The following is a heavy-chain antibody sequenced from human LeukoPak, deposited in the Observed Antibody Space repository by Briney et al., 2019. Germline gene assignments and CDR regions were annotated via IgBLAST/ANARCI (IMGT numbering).Heavy chain of an antibody. D-gene: IGHD3-22*01. CDR1: GGTFSSYA. J-gene: IGHJ4*02. CDR2: IIPIFGTA. V-gene: IGHV1-69*13. CDR3: ARDIIGTDYYDSSGPGD. Sequence: PVKVSCKASGGTFSSYAISWVRQAPGQGLEWMGGIIPIFGTANYAQKFQGRVTITADESTSTAYMELSSLRSEDTAVYYCARDIIGTDYYDSSGPGDWGQGTLVTVSS.